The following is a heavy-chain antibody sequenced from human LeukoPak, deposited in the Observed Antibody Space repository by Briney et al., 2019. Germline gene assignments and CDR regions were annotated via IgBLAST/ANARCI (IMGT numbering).Heavy chain of an antibody. CDR1: GGTFSSYA. J-gene: IGHJ4*02. Sequence: SVKVSCKASGGTFSSYAISWVRQAPGQGLEWMGRIIPILGIANYAQKFQGRVTITADKSTSTAYMELSSLRSEDTAVYYCARSYGSGSYYDYRGQGTLVTVSS. D-gene: IGHD3-10*01. CDR3: ARSYGSGSYYDY. V-gene: IGHV1-69*04. CDR2: IIPILGIA.